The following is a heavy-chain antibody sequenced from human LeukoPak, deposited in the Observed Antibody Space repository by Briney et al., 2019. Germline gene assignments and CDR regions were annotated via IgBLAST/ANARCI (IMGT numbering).Heavy chain of an antibody. Sequence: GGSLRLSCAASGFTFSSYNMNWVRQAPGKGLEWVSFISSSSNYIYYADSVKGRFTISRDNAKNSLYLQMNSLRTEDTAVYYCAKDNHYYDSSGYYYYFDYWGQGTLVTVSS. J-gene: IGHJ4*02. D-gene: IGHD3-22*01. CDR2: ISSSSNYI. V-gene: IGHV3-21*01. CDR1: GFTFSSYN. CDR3: AKDNHYYDSSGYYYYFDY.